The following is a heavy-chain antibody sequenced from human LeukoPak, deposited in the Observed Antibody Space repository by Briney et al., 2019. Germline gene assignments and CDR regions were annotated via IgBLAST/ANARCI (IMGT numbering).Heavy chain of an antibody. CDR1: GFTFTSSA. V-gene: IGHV1-58*02. CDR3: AAHIVGATIDFDY. Sequence: SVKVSCKASGFTFTSSAMQWVRQARGQRLEWIGWIVVGSGNTNYAQKFQERVTITRDMSTSTAYMELSSLRSEDTAVYYCAAHIVGATIDFDYWGQGTLVTVSS. J-gene: IGHJ4*02. CDR2: IVVGSGNT. D-gene: IGHD1-26*01.